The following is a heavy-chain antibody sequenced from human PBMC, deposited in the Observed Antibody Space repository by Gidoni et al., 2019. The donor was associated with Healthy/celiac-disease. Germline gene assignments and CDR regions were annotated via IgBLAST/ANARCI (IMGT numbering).Heavy chain of an antibody. CDR2: INPNSGGT. CDR1: GYTFTGYY. CDR3: ARDGSPSGSYPYGMDV. J-gene: IGHJ6*02. Sequence: QVQLVQSGAEVKKPGASVKVSCKASGYTFTGYYMHWVRQAPGQGLEWMGWINPNSGGTNYAQKFQGWVTMTRDTSISTAYMELSRLRSDDTAVYYCARDGSPSGSYPYGMDVWGQGTTVTVSS. V-gene: IGHV1-2*04. D-gene: IGHD1-26*01.